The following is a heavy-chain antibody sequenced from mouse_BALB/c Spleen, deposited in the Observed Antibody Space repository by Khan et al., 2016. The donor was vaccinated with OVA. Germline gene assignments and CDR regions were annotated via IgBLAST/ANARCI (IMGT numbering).Heavy chain of an antibody. CDR3: TRRNYRYDDAMDY. Sequence: QVQLQQSGAELVRPGASVKLSCKASGYTFTSYWINWVRQRPGQGLEWIGNIYPSDIYTNYNQKFKDKATLTVDKSSSTAYMQLSSPTSEDSAVYYCTRRNYRYDDAMDYWGQGTSVTVSS. CDR2: IYPSDIYT. V-gene: IGHV1-69*02. D-gene: IGHD2-14*01. J-gene: IGHJ4*01. CDR1: GYTFTSYW.